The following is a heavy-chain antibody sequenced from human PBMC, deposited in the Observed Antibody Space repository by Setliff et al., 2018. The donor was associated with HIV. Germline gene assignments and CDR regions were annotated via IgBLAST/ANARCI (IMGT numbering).Heavy chain of an antibody. D-gene: IGHD5-18*01. J-gene: IGHJ4*02. CDR1: GYSISSGCY. Sequence: SETLSLTCAVSGYSISSGCYWGWSRQHPGKGLEWIGEITHSGSTTYDPSLKSRITVAVDTSKKQFSLKLTSVTAADTALYYCARQSADTAMGYFMSFDYWDQGALVTVS. CDR3: ARQSADTAMGYFMSFDY. CDR2: ITHSGST. V-gene: IGHV4-38-2*01.